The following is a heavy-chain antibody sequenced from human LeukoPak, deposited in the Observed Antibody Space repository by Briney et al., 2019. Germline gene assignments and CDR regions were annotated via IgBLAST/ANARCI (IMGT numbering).Heavy chain of an antibody. CDR2: INPSGGST. CDR3: ARALRVRGVIVAEGEAFDI. CDR1: GYTFTSYY. V-gene: IGHV1-46*01. Sequence: GASVKVSCKASGYTFTSYYMHWVRQAPGQGLEWMGIINPSGGSTSYAQKFQGRVTMTRDTSTSTVYMELSSLRSEDTAVYYCARALRVRGVIVAEGEAFDIWGQGTMVTVSS. D-gene: IGHD3-10*01. J-gene: IGHJ3*02.